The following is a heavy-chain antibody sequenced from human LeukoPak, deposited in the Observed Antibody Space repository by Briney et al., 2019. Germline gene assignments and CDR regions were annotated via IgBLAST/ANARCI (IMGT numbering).Heavy chain of an antibody. CDR3: ARAPPTGVPYSRGAFDI. V-gene: IGHV4-59*01. J-gene: IGHJ3*02. D-gene: IGHD3-10*01. Sequence: SETPSLTCTVSGGSISSYYWSWIRQPPGKGLEWIGYIYYSGSTNYNPSLKSRVTISVDTSKNQFSLKLSSVTAADTAVYYCARAPPTGVPYSRGAFDIWGQGTMVTVSS. CDR2: IYYSGST. CDR1: GGSISSYY.